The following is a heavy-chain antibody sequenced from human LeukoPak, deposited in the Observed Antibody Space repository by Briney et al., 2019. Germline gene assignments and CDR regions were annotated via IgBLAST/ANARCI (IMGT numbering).Heavy chain of an antibody. J-gene: IGHJ5*02. D-gene: IGHD3-10*01. CDR2: INPSGGST. CDR3: ARDQLPNYGSGFDP. V-gene: IGHV1-46*01. Sequence: ASVKVSRKASGYTFTSYYMHWVRQAPGLGLEWMGIINPSGGSTSYAQKFQGRVTMTRDMSTSTVYMELSSLRSEDTAVYYCARDQLPNYGSGFDPWGQGTLVTVSS. CDR1: GYTFTSYY.